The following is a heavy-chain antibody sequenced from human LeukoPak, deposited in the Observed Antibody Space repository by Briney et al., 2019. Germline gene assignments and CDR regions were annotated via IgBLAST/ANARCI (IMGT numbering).Heavy chain of an antibody. CDR3: GKVGAYGDYARHDY. CDR2: ISHTGTT. CDR1: GASITIPDYY. Sequence: SETLSLTCAVSGASITIPDYYWGWIRLPPGKGLEWIGTISHTGTTYYNPSLQSRVSISVDKSRNQFSLKLSSVTGADTAVYYWGKVGAYGDYARHDYWGQGTLVTVSS. D-gene: IGHD4-17*01. V-gene: IGHV4-39*01. J-gene: IGHJ4*02.